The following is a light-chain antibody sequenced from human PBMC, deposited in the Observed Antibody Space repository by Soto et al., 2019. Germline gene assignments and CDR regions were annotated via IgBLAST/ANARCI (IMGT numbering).Light chain of an antibody. V-gene: IGLV2-14*01. J-gene: IGLJ1*01. CDR1: SRDIGNYNY. Sequence: QSVLTQPASVSGSPVQSITISCTGTSRDIGNYNYVSWYQHHPGKAPRLMIYEVTSRPSGVSERFSGSKSGMTASLTISGLQPEDEADYFCASYRSANTLVVFGTGTKVTVL. CDR2: EVT. CDR3: ASYRSANTLVV.